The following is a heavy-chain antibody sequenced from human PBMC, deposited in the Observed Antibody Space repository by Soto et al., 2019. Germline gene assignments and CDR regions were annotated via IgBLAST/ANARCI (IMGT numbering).Heavy chain of an antibody. Sequence: ASVKVSCKASGGTFSNYAISWVRQAPGQGLEWMGGITPMYGSPNYAQKFQGRLTITADESTSTAYMELSSLRSEDTALYYCARSLPYDSGHYPTDAFDIWGQGTMVT. CDR2: ITPMYGSP. CDR3: ARSLPYDSGHYPTDAFDI. J-gene: IGHJ3*02. V-gene: IGHV1-69*13. D-gene: IGHD3-22*01. CDR1: GGTFSNYA.